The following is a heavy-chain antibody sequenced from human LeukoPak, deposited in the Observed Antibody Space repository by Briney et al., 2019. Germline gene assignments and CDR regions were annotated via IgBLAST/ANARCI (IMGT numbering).Heavy chain of an antibody. CDR3: LRDPYEAY. CDR1: GFSFSSYG. CDR2: IWYDGTNK. V-gene: IGHV3-33*01. J-gene: IGHJ4*02. Sequence: PGGSLRLSCAASGFSFSSYGMHWVRQAPGKGLEWVAVIWYDGTNKNYGDSAKGRFTISRDNSKNTVYLQMNSLRAEDTAVYYCLRDPYEAYWGQGTLVTVSS. D-gene: IGHD5-12*01.